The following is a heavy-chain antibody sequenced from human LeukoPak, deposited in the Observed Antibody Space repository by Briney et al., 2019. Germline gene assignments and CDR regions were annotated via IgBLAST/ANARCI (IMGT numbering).Heavy chain of an antibody. CDR2: ISSSSSYI. J-gene: IGHJ4*02. CDR3: AREFYYDSSGYYYLG. CDR1: GFTFSSYS. Sequence: GGSLRLSCAASGFTFSSYSMNWVRQAPGKGLEWVSSISSSSSYIYYADSVKGRFTISRDNAKNSLYLQMNSLRAEDTAVYYCAREFYYDSSGYYYLGWGQGTLVTVSS. D-gene: IGHD3-22*01. V-gene: IGHV3-21*01.